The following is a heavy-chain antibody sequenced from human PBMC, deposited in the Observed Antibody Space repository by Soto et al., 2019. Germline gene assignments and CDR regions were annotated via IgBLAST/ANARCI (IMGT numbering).Heavy chain of an antibody. CDR3: ARAGFPRGVIIGNWFDP. V-gene: IGHV4-4*07. Sequence: PSETLSLTCTVSGGSISSYYWSWIRQPAGKGLEWIGRIYTSGSTNYNPSLKSRVTMSVDTSKNQFSLKLSSVTAADTAVYYCARAGFPRGVIIGNWFDPWGQGTLVTVSS. J-gene: IGHJ5*02. CDR1: GGSISSYY. D-gene: IGHD3-10*01. CDR2: IYTSGST.